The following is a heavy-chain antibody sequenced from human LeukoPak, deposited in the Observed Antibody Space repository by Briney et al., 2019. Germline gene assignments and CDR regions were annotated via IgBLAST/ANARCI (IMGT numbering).Heavy chain of an antibody. J-gene: IGHJ3*02. D-gene: IGHD2-2*01. CDR3: ARRPRVGGGSTSGAGAFDI. V-gene: IGHV1-46*03. Sequence: ASVKVSCKASGYTFTSYYMHWARQAPGQGLEWMGIINPSGGSTSYAQKFQGRVTMTRDTSTSTVYMELSSLRSEDTAVYYCARRPRVGGGSTSGAGAFDIWGQGTMVTVSS. CDR1: GYTFTSYY. CDR2: INPSGGST.